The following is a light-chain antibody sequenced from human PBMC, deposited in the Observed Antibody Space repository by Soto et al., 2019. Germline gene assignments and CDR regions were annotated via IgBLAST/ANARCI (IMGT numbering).Light chain of an antibody. CDR2: KAS. Sequence: DIQMTQSPSTLSASVGDRVTITCRASQSISSWLAWYQQKPGKAPKLLIYKASSLESGAPPRFSGSGSGTDFTLTISSLQPDDFATYYCQHYNSYSPRTFGQGTKGEIK. CDR1: QSISSW. J-gene: IGKJ1*01. CDR3: QHYNSYSPRT. V-gene: IGKV1-5*03.